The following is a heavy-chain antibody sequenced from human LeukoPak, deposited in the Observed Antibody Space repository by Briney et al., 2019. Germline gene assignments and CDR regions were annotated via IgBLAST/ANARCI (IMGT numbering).Heavy chain of an antibody. CDR1: GGTFSSYA. CDR2: IIPIFGIA. V-gene: IGHV1-69*04. D-gene: IGHD2-15*01. Sequence: AAPVKVSCKASGGTFSSYAIGWVRQAPGQGLEWMGRIIPIFGIANYAQKFQGRVTITADKSTSTAYMELSSLRSEDTAVYYCAGVVWDCSGGSCYSVSWFDPWGQGTLVTVSS. CDR3: AGVVWDCSGGSCYSVSWFDP. J-gene: IGHJ5*02.